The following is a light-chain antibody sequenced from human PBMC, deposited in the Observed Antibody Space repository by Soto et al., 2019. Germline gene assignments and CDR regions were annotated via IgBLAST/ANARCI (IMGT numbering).Light chain of an antibody. J-gene: IGKJ4*01. V-gene: IGKV3-20*01. CDR1: QSVSNSY. CDR2: GAS. Sequence: EIVLTQSPGILSLSPGERASLSCRASQSVSNSYLAWYQQKPGQAPRLLIYGASSRATGIPDRFSGSGSGTDFTLTVTRLEPEDFAVYYCQQYANSPLTFGGGTKVEIK. CDR3: QQYANSPLT.